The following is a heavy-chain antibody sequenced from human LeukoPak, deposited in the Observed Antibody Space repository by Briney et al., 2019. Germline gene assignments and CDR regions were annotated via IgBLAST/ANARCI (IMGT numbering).Heavy chain of an antibody. CDR3: ARQYSGTYYRSFDY. D-gene: IGHD3-10*01. Sequence: GESLKISCKGSGYSFTNYWIGWVRQMPGKGREWMGVIYPGDSDTRYSPSFQGQVTISADKSISTAYLQWSSLKASDTATYYCARQYSGTYYRSFDYWGQGTLVTVSS. CDR1: GYSFTNYW. V-gene: IGHV5-51*01. CDR2: IYPGDSDT. J-gene: IGHJ4*02.